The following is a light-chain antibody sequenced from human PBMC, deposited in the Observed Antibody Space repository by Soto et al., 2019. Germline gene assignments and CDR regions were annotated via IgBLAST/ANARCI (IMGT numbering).Light chain of an antibody. CDR2: SNL. V-gene: IGLV1-40*01. CDR1: SSNIGAGYD. J-gene: IGLJ1*01. Sequence: QAVVTQPPSVSGAPGQSVTISCTGSSSNIGAGYDVHWYKQLPGTAPTLVIFSNLNRPSGVPDRFSGSKSGTSASLVITGLQAEDEADYYCQSFDSSLSAYVFGTGTKLTVL. CDR3: QSFDSSLSAYV.